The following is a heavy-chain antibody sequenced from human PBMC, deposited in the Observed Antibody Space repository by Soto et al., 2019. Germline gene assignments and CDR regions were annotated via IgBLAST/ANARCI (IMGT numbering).Heavy chain of an antibody. J-gene: IGHJ4*02. CDR2: IYSGGYT. CDR3: GTTPGGGGY. D-gene: IGHD1-26*01. V-gene: IGHV3-53*01. Sequence: EVQLVESGGGLIQPGGSLRLSCAVSGFTVSNNYMSWVRQAPGKGLEGVSVIYSGGYTAYGDSVKGRFTISRDNSKNNTFLQMNDRGGDPTAVFYWGTTPGGGGYWGQGTLVTVSS. CDR1: GFTVSNNY.